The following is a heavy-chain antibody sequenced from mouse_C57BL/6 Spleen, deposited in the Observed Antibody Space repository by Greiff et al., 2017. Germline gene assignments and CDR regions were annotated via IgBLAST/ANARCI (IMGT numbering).Heavy chain of an antibody. V-gene: IGHV1-18*01. CDR1: GYTFTDYN. CDR3: ARGGRSYWYFDV. J-gene: IGHJ1*03. CDR2: INPNNGGT. Sequence: EVQLQQSGPELVKPGASVKIPCKASGYTFTDYNMDWVKQSHGKSLEWIGDINPNNGGTIYNQKFKGKATLTVDKSSSTAYMELRSLTSEDTAVYYCARGGRSYWYFDVWGTGTTVTVSS.